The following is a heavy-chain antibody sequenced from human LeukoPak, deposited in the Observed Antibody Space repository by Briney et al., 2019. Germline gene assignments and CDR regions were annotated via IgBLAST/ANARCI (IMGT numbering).Heavy chain of an antibody. CDR1: GGSISSGGYY. D-gene: IGHD6-13*01. CDR2: IYYSGST. CDR3: ARARSSSWPNWFDP. J-gene: IGHJ5*02. Sequence: SETLSLTCTVSGGSISSGGYYWSWIRQHPGTGLEWIGYIYYSGSTYYNPSLKSRVTISVDTSKNQFSLKLSSVTAADTAVYYCARARSSSWPNWFDPWGQGTLVTVSS. V-gene: IGHV4-31*03.